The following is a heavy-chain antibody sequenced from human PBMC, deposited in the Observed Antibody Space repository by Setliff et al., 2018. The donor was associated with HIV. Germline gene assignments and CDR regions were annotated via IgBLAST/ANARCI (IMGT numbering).Heavy chain of an antibody. J-gene: IGHJ3*02. CDR3: AKDIKTGESEGLDI. CDR2: ISWDSGRI. D-gene: IGHD3-10*01. V-gene: IGHV3-9*01. Sequence: SLKISCVASGFEFDDYAMHWVRQAPGKGLEWVARISWDSGRIGYGDSVKGRFTISRDNAKNSLYLQMNSLRPEDTALYYCAKDIKTGESEGLDIWGQGTKVTVSS. CDR1: GFEFDDYA.